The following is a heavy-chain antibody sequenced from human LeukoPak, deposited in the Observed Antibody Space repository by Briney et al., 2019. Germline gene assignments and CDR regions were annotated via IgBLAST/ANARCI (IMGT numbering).Heavy chain of an antibody. CDR3: ARDTRPLGFDP. D-gene: IGHD6-6*01. J-gene: IGHJ5*02. V-gene: IGHV4-39*07. Sequence: PSETLSLTCTVSGGSISSSSYYWGWIRQPPGKGLEWIGSIYYSGSTYYNPSLKSRVTISVDTSKNQFSLKLSSVTAADTAVYYCARDTRPLGFDPWGQGTLVTVSS. CDR1: GGSISSSSYY. CDR2: IYYSGST.